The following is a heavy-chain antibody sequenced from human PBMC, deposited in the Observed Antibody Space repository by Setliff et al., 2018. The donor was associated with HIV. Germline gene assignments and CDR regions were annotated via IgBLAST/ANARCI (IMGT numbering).Heavy chain of an antibody. J-gene: IGHJ4*02. V-gene: IGHV3-21*01. D-gene: IGHD7-27*01. Sequence: SCAASGFTFTDYTMNWVRQAPGKGLEWVSSITSGSTYVNYADPVKGRFSISRDNSKNSLYLQMISLRAEDTALYYCARQGNWEFDYWGQGTLVTVSS. CDR1: GFTFTDYT. CDR3: ARQGNWEFDY. CDR2: ITSGSTYV.